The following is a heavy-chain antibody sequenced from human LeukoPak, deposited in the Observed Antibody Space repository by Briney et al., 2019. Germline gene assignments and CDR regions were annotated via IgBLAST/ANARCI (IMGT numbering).Heavy chain of an antibody. Sequence: ASVTVSCKASGYTFTSYAMHWVRQAPGQRLEWMGWINAGNGNTKYSQKFQGRVTITRDTSASTAYMELSSLRSEDTAVYYCARDRWGYSYGFRNYYYYGMDVWGQGTTVTVSS. CDR2: INAGNGNT. D-gene: IGHD5-18*01. V-gene: IGHV1-3*01. CDR1: GYTFTSYA. CDR3: ARDRWGYSYGFRNYYYYGMDV. J-gene: IGHJ6*02.